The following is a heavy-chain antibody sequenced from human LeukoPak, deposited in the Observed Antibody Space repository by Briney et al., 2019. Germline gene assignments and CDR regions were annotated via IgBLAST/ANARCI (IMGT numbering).Heavy chain of an antibody. CDR2: IYYSGST. D-gene: IGHD2-21*02. CDR1: GGSITSYY. CDR3: ASEVVTSIEYFQH. Sequence: SETLSLTCTVSGGSITSYYWSWIRQPPGKALEWIGYIYYSGSTNYNPSLKSRVTISVDTSKNQFSLKLRSVTAADTAVYYCASEVVTSIEYFQHWGQGTLVTVSS. V-gene: IGHV4-59*01. J-gene: IGHJ1*01.